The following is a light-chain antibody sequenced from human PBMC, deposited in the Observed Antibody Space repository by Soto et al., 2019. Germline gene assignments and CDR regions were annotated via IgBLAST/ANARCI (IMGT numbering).Light chain of an antibody. CDR3: QVWDSSSDPVV. Sequence: SYELTQPPSVSVAPGQTARITCGGTNIGSKSVHWYQQKPGQAPVLVVYDDSDRPSGIPERFSGSNSGNTATLTISRVEAGDEADYYCQVWDSSSDPVVFGGGTKL. J-gene: IGLJ2*01. CDR1: NIGSKS. CDR2: DDS. V-gene: IGLV3-21*02.